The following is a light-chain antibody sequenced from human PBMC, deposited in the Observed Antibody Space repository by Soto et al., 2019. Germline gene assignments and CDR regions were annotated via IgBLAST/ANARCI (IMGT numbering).Light chain of an antibody. CDR1: SSDVGGYNY. J-gene: IGLJ1*01. CDR2: DVS. CDR3: CSFSGSPYV. V-gene: IGLV2-11*01. Sequence: QSALTQPRSVSGSPGQSVTISCTGTSSDVGGYNYVSWYQQHPGKAPKLMIYDVSKRPSGVSDRFSGSKSGYTASLTISGLQAEDEADYYCCSFSGSPYVFGTGTKLTVL.